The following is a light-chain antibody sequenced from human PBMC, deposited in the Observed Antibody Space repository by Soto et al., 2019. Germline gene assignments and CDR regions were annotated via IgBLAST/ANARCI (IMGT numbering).Light chain of an antibody. CDR1: QYISNY. V-gene: IGKV1-33*01. Sequence: IQLTQSPYSLSAFVGARVSLTCKASQYISNYSHWYQQKPGKAPKLLIYDASNLETGVPSRFSGSGSGTDFTFTISSLQPEDIATYYCQQYDNLPITCGQGTRLEIK. CDR2: DAS. CDR3: QQYDNLPIT. J-gene: IGKJ5*01.